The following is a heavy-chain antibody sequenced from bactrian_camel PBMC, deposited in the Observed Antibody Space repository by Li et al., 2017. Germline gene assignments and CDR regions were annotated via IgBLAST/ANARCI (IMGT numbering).Heavy chain of an antibody. J-gene: IGHJ4*01. CDR2: IGTTVW. CDR3: ASIPRDTNCYRRYASYES. V-gene: IGHV3S53*01. D-gene: IGHD8*01. Sequence: VQLVESGGGSVQAGGSLRLSCVASGSYTTPCMAWYRQAPGQEREGVAQIGTTVWYADSVKGRFTISKDNAKSTVFLHMTGLRPEDTAMYYCASIPRDTNCYRRYASYESWGQGTQVTVS. CDR1: GSYTTPC.